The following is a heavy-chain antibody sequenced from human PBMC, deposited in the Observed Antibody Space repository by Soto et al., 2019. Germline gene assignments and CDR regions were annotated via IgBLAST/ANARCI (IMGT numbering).Heavy chain of an antibody. CDR1: GFTFSTYA. D-gene: IGHD6-19*01. CDR3: VKGGWLDY. J-gene: IGHJ4*02. Sequence: HPGGSLRLSCAASGFTFSTYAMSWVRQAPGKGLEWVSVFSGSGGSTYYADSVKGRFTISRDNSKNTLYLQMNSLRAEDTALYYCVKGGWLDYWGQGALVTVSS. CDR2: FSGSGGST. V-gene: IGHV3-23*01.